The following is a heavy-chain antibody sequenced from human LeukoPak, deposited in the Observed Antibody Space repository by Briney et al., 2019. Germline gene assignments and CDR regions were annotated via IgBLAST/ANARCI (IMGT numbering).Heavy chain of an antibody. V-gene: IGHV4-59*01. CDR2: IYGSGST. Sequence: SETLSLTCNVTGASLSSWYWSWIRQPPGKGLEWIGDIYGSGSTNYNPSLKSRVSMSADTSKNQISLNLKFVTAADTAVYYCARQTMLVGYANGLGFNYWGEGTLVTVSS. J-gene: IGHJ4*02. CDR3: ARQTMLVGYANGLGFNY. CDR1: GASLSSWY. D-gene: IGHD2-2*01.